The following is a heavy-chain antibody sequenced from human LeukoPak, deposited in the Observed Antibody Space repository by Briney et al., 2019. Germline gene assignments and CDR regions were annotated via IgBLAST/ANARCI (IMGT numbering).Heavy chain of an antibody. Sequence: GGSLRLSCAASGFTVSSNYMSWVRQAPGKGLEWVSVIYSGGSTYYADSVKGRFTISRDNSKNTLYLQMNSLRAEDTAVYYCARDWLTDAFDIWGQGTMVTVSS. CDR3: ARDWLTDAFDI. J-gene: IGHJ3*02. CDR1: GFTVSSNY. D-gene: IGHD3-10*01. V-gene: IGHV3-66*01. CDR2: IYSGGST.